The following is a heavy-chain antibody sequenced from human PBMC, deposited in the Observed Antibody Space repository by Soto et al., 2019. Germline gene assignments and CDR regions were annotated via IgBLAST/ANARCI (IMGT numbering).Heavy chain of an antibody. V-gene: IGHV3-7*01. CDR2: IKQDGSEK. CDR1: GFTFSSYW. D-gene: IGHD3-22*01. CDR3: AKEDDSSGYYLDAFDI. J-gene: IGHJ3*02. Sequence: PGGSLRLSCAASGFTFSSYWMSWVRQAPGKGLEWVANIKQDGSEKYYVDSVKGRFTISRDNAKNSLYLQMNSLRIEDTAVYYCAKEDDSSGYYLDAFDIWGQGTMVTVSS.